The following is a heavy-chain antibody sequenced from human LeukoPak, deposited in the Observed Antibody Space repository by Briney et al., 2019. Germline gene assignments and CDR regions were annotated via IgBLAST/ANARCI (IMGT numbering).Heavy chain of an antibody. CDR2: IIGNGGST. CDR3: VKDSAMVRGVIIPYYFDY. J-gene: IGHJ4*02. V-gene: IGHV3-64D*06. Sequence: GGSLRLSCSASGFTFSSYAMHWVRQAPGRGREFVSPIIGNGGSTYYADSVKGRFTISRDNSKNTLYLQMSSLRAEDTAVYYCVKDSAMVRGVIIPYYFDYWGQGTLVTVSS. CDR1: GFTFSSYA. D-gene: IGHD3-10*01.